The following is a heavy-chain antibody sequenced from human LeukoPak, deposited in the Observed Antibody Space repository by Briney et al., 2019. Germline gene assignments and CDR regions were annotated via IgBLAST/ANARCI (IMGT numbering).Heavy chain of an antibody. CDR1: GFTFSSYA. CDR3: AREINSGSFDY. V-gene: IGHV3-30-3*01. D-gene: IGHD1-26*01. J-gene: IGHJ4*02. CDR2: ISYDGSNK. Sequence: GGSLRLSCAASGFTFSSYAMHWVRQAPGKGLEWVAVISYDGSNKYYADSVKGRFTISRDNSKNTLYLQMNSLRAEDTAVYYCAREINSGSFDYWGQGTLVTVSS.